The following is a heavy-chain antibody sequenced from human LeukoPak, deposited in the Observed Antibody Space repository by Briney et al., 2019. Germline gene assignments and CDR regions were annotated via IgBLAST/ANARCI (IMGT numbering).Heavy chain of an antibody. CDR1: GYTFSNYG. Sequence: ASVKVSCKASGYTFSNYGINWVRQAPGQGLEWMGWISAYNGNTKYSQKFQGRVTITRDTSASTAYMELSSLRSEDTAVYYCAIVAAGGSYYFDYWGQGTLVTVSS. V-gene: IGHV1-18*01. CDR3: AIVAAGGSYYFDY. D-gene: IGHD6-19*01. J-gene: IGHJ4*02. CDR2: ISAYNGNT.